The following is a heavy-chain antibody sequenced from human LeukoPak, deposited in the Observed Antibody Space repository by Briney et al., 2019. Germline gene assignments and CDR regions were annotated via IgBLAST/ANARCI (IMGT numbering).Heavy chain of an antibody. CDR1: GFTFSSYS. CDR2: ISSSSSTI. D-gene: IGHD2-2*01. Sequence: GGSLRLSCAASGFTFSSYSMNWVRQAPGKGLEWVSYISSSSSTIYYADSVKGRFTISRDNAKNSLYLQMNSVRAEDTAVYYCARDFEEGYCSSTSCPRVAAAGAPGYWGQGTLVTVSS. CDR3: ARDFEEGYCSSTSCPRVAAAGAPGY. J-gene: IGHJ4*02. V-gene: IGHV3-48*04.